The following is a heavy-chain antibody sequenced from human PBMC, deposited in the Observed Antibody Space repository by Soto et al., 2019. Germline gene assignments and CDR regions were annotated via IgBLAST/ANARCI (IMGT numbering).Heavy chain of an antibody. CDR3: ARDKPGYSYGTPFDY. J-gene: IGHJ4*02. D-gene: IGHD5-18*01. CDR1: GYTFTSYG. CDR2: ISAYNGNT. Sequence: VKVSCKASGYTFTSYGISWVRQAPGQGLEWMGWISAYNGNTNYAQKLQGRVTMTTDTSTSTAYMELRSLRSDDTAVYYCARDKPGYSYGTPFDYWGQGTLVTV. V-gene: IGHV1-18*01.